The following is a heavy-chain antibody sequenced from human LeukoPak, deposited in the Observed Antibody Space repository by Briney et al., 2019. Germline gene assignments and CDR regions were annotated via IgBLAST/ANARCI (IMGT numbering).Heavy chain of an antibody. CDR3: AKTGGGHRSYHYYGMDV. V-gene: IGHV3-9*01. CDR1: GLLFGDYG. D-gene: IGHD3-16*02. CDR2: MSWNSGSI. J-gene: IGHJ6*02. Sequence: SGGSLRLSCVAFGLLFGDYGIHWVRRAPGKGLEWVSGMSWNSGSIDYADSVKGRFNISSDNAKKTLYLQMNSLRDEDTALYYCAKTGGGHRSYHYYGMDVWGQGTTVTVS.